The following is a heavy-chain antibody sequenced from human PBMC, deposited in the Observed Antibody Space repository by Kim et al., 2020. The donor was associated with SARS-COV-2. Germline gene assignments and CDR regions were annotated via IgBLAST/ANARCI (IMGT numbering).Heavy chain of an antibody. CDR1: GGSFSGYY. J-gene: IGHJ5*02. V-gene: IGHV4-34*01. CDR2: INHSGST. CDR3: ASLKAGIPDGSGSYYNRAWFDP. D-gene: IGHD3-10*01. Sequence: SETLSLTRAVYGGSFSGYYWSWIRQPPGKGLEWIGEINHSGSTNYNPSLKSRVTISVDTSKNQFSLKLSSVTAADTAVYYCASLKAGIPDGSGSYYNRAWFDPWGQGTLVTVSS.